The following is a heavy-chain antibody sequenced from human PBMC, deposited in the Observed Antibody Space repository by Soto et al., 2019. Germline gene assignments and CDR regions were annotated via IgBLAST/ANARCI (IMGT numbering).Heavy chain of an antibody. CDR1: GFTFSDYG. D-gene: IGHD6-19*01. Sequence: EVQLLESGGGLVQPGGSLRLSCAASGFTFSDYGMNWVRQAPGKGLEWVSGTTGGGDTTYYADSVKGRFIISRDNSKRILYLQMNSLRGEDTGTSYCAKGIYGSGWPYWGQGTLVTVSS. CDR3: AKGIYGSGWPY. J-gene: IGHJ4*02. V-gene: IGHV3-23*01. CDR2: TTGGGDTT.